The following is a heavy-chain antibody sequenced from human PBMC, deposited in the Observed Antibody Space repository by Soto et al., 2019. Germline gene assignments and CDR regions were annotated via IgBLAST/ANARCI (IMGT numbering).Heavy chain of an antibody. Sequence: ASVKVSCKASGGTFSSYAISWVRQAPGQGLEWMGGIIPIFGTANYAQKFQGRVTITADESTSTAYMELSSLRSEDTAVYYCARDRDIRGYSYGLDYWGQGTLVTVSS. J-gene: IGHJ4*02. D-gene: IGHD5-18*01. CDR3: ARDRDIRGYSYGLDY. CDR2: IIPIFGTA. CDR1: GGTFSSYA. V-gene: IGHV1-69*13.